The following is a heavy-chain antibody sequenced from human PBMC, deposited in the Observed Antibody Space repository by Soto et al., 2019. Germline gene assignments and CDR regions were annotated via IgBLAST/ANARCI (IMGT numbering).Heavy chain of an antibody. J-gene: IGHJ3*02. Sequence: SETLSLTCTVSGGSISSYYWSWIRQPPGKGLEWIGYIYYSGSTNYNPSLKSRVTISVDTSKNQFSLKLSSVTAADTAVYYCARSLSLDTIYDAFDIWGQGTMVTVSS. CDR2: IYYSGST. CDR1: GGSISSYY. CDR3: ARSLSLDTIYDAFDI. D-gene: IGHD3-3*01. V-gene: IGHV4-59*01.